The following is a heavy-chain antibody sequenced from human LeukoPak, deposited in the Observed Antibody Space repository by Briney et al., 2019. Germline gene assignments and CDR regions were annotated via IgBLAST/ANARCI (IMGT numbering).Heavy chain of an antibody. D-gene: IGHD6-13*01. V-gene: IGHV3-7*01. Sequence: GGSLRLSCAASGFSLSNFCMSWVRQAPGKGLEWVANIKRDGSDKNYVDSVKGRFTISRDNANNTLYLDMSSLRAEDTAVYYCAREQKNAGMVTRFGFDIWGQGTMVTVSS. J-gene: IGHJ3*02. CDR2: IKRDGSDK. CDR3: AREQKNAGMVTRFGFDI. CDR1: GFSLSNFC.